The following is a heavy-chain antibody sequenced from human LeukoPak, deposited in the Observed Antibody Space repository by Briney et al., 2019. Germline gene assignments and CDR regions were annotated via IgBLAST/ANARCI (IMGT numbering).Heavy chain of an antibody. CDR1: VFTDSSNY. J-gene: IGHJ6*03. D-gene: IGHD3-10*01. V-gene: IGHV3-53*01. CDR2: TYCNGRT. CDR3: ARVLSGRGSLYDYYYYMDV. Sequence: GGSLRLSCAASVFTDSSNYMMGVPRAPGKGLECVSVTYCNGRTYYADSVTGRYTISRDMSNNTLYLQMNSLTAEHTAVYYCARVLSGRGSLYDYYYYMDVWSKGTTVTISS.